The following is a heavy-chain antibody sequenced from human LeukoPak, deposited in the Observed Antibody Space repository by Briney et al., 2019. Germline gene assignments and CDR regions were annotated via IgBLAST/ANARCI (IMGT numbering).Heavy chain of an antibody. Sequence: PSETLSLTCTVSGGSISSYYWSWIRQPAGKGLEWIGRIYTSGSTNYNPSLKSRVTMSVDTSKNQFSLKLSSVTAADTAVYYCARLRYSYGYRYYYYYMDVWGKGTTVTISS. V-gene: IGHV4-4*07. CDR1: GGSISSYY. CDR2: IYTSGST. D-gene: IGHD5-18*01. J-gene: IGHJ6*03. CDR3: ARLRYSYGYRYYYYYMDV.